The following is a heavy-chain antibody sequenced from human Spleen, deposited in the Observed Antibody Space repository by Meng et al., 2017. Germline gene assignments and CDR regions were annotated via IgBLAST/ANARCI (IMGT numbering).Heavy chain of an antibody. Sequence: GESLKISCAASGFYFPNAYMSWARQAPGKGLEWVGRIKSNPDGGTIDYAAAVKGRFTISRDESKNMVYLQMNRLKSEDTGVYYCFGHIDYWGQGTLVTVSS. V-gene: IGHV3-15*01. CDR1: GFYFPNAY. J-gene: IGHJ4*02. CDR2: IKSNPDGGTI. D-gene: IGHD3-16*01. CDR3: FGHIDY.